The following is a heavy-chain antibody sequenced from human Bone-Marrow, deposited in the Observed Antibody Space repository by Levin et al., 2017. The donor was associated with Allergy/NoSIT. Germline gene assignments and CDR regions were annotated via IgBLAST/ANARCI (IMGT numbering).Heavy chain of an antibody. Sequence: GGSLRLSCAASGFTFSSYAMHWVRQAPGKGLEWVAVISYDGSNKYYADSVKGRFTISRDNSKNTLYLQMNSLRAEDTAVYYCARIRYSYGSTAVHYFDYWGQGTLVTVSS. J-gene: IGHJ4*02. V-gene: IGHV3-30-3*01. CDR1: GFTFSSYA. CDR3: ARIRYSYGSTAVHYFDY. D-gene: IGHD5-18*01. CDR2: ISYDGSNK.